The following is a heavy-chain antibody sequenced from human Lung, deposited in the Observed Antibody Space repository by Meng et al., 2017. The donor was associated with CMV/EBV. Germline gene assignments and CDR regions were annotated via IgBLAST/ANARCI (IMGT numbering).Heavy chain of an antibody. CDR2: ISAYNGNT. V-gene: IGHV1-18*01. J-gene: IGHJ6*02. CDR1: GYTFTSYG. Sequence: ASVKVSXKASGYTFTSYGISWVRQAPGQGLEWMGWISAYNGNTNYAQKLQGRVTMTTDTSTSTAYMELRSLRSDDTAVCYCARVRYYDFWSGYFNGMDVWGQGTTVXVSS. D-gene: IGHD3-3*01. CDR3: ARVRYYDFWSGYFNGMDV.